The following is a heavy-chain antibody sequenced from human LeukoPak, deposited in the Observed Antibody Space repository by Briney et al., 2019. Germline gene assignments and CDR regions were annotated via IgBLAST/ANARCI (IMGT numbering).Heavy chain of an antibody. CDR3: AKETTRGYYYYYGMDV. D-gene: IGHD1-7*01. Sequence: PGGSLRLSCAASGLTFSSYGMHWVRQAPGKGLEWVAVISYDGSNKYYADSVKGRFTISRDNSKNTLYLQMNSLRAEDTAVYYCAKETTRGYYYYYGMDVWGQGTTVTVSS. CDR1: GLTFSSYG. J-gene: IGHJ6*02. CDR2: ISYDGSNK. V-gene: IGHV3-30*18.